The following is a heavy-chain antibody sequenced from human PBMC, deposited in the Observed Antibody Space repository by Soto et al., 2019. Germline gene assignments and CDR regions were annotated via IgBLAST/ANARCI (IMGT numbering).Heavy chain of an antibody. Sequence: PSETLSLTCAVSGGSIFSGGYSWSWIRQPPGKGLEWIGNIHYNGNTKYSPSLKSRVTMSVDTSKNHFSLKLISVTTADTAVYFCAREGNLGRWIQPLDSWGQGTLVTVSS. CDR1: GGSIFSGGYS. V-gene: IGHV4-61*03. J-gene: IGHJ4*02. CDR2: IHYNGNT. D-gene: IGHD2-2*03. CDR3: AREGNLGRWIQPLDS.